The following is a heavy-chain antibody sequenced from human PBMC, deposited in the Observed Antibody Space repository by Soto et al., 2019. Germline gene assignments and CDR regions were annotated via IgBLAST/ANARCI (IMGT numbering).Heavy chain of an antibody. CDR1: GFTFRDFQ. CDR2: ISQSGNVE. CDR3: LTKKDVLTGYLDD. D-gene: IGHD3-9*01. V-gene: IGHV3-11*01. J-gene: IGHJ4*02. Sequence: PGGSLRLSCAASGFTFRDFQMSWIRQAPGKGLEWISYISQSGNVEYYADSVKGRFTISRDDAKKSLYLEMNSLRAEDTAIYYCLTKKDVLTGYLDDWGQGTQVTVSS.